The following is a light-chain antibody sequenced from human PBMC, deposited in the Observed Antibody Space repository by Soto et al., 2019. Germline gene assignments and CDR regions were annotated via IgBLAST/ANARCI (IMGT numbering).Light chain of an antibody. CDR1: QSVSSSY. J-gene: IGKJ4*01. CDR2: DAS. Sequence: EIVLTQSPGTLSLSPGERATLSCRASQSVSSSYLAWYQQKPGQAPRLLIYDASSRATGIPDRFSGGGSGTDITLTISRLEPEDFAVYYCQQFSSYPLTFGGGTKVDIK. CDR3: QQFSSYPLT. V-gene: IGKV3-20*01.